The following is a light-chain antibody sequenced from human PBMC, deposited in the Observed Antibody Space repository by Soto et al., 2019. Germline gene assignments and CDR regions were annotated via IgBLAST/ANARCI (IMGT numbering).Light chain of an antibody. V-gene: IGLV2-8*01. Sequence: QSALTQPPSASGSPGQSVTISCTGTGSDVGGFNYVSWYQQHPGKAPRLMIYEVTKRPSGVPDRFSGFKSGNTTSLTVSGLQAEDEADYYCSSYAGSNNVVFGGGTK. CDR1: GSDVGGFNY. J-gene: IGLJ2*01. CDR2: EVT. CDR3: SSYAGSNNVV.